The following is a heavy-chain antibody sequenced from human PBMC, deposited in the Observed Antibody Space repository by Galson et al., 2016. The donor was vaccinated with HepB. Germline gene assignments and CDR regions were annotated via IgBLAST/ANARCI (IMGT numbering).Heavy chain of an antibody. Sequence: PLSLTCTVSGGSISSGSYFCNWIRQPAGKGLEWIGSMFTSGNSNYNPSLKSRVTISLYTSKNQFFLKMSSVTAADTAVYYCAVWFGDVNYWGQGILVTVSS. D-gene: IGHD3-10*01. J-gene: IGHJ4*02. CDR3: AVWFGDVNY. CDR2: MFTSGNS. CDR1: GGSISSGSYF. V-gene: IGHV4-61*02.